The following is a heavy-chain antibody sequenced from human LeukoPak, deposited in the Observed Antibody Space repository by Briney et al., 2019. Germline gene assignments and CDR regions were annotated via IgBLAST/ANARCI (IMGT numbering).Heavy chain of an antibody. J-gene: IGHJ6*03. Sequence: PGRSLRLSCAASGFTFYDYAMHWVRQAPGKGLEWVSGISWNSGSIGYADSVKGRFTISRDNAKNSLYLQMNSLRAEDTALYYCAKGTIMTTVTTDYMDVWGKGTTVTVSS. CDR3: AKGTIMTTVTTDYMDV. D-gene: IGHD4-11*01. CDR1: GFTFYDYA. CDR2: ISWNSGSI. V-gene: IGHV3-9*01.